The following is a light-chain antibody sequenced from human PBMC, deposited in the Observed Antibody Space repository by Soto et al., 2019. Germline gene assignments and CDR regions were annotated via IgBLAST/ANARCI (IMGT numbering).Light chain of an antibody. V-gene: IGKV4-1*01. CDR1: QSVLYSSNNKSY. CDR2: WAS. J-gene: IGKJ1*01. CDR3: QQYYSTPRT. Sequence: DIVMTQSPDSLAVSLGERATINCKSSQSVLYSSNNKSYLAWFQHKPGQPPKLLIYWASTRESGVPDRFSGSGSGTDFTLTINSLQAEDVAVYYCQQYYSTPRTFGQGTKVEIK.